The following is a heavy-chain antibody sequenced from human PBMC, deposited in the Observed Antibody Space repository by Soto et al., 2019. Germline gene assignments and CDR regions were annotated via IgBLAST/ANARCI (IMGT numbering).Heavy chain of an antibody. J-gene: IGHJ4*02. CDR2: ISAYNGNT. D-gene: IGHD3-10*01. CDR1: GYTFTSYG. V-gene: IGHV1-18*01. CDR3: ARDGVAPGLYFDH. Sequence: RPPVKVSCKASGYTFTSYGISWVRQAPGQGLEWMGWISAYNGNTNYAQKLQGRVTMTTDTSTSTAYMELRSLRAEDTAVYYCARDGVAPGLYFDHWGQGTPVTVSS.